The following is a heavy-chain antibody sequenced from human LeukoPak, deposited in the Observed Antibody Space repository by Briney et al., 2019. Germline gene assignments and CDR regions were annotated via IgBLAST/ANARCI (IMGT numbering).Heavy chain of an antibody. CDR2: IRYDGSNK. D-gene: IGHD4-17*01. Sequence: SGGSLRLSCAASGFTFSSYGMHWLRQAPGKGLEWVASIRYDGSNKYYADSVKGRFTISRDNSKNTLYLQMNSLRAEDTAVYYCAIRGKTTVTTWFDYWGQGTLVTASS. V-gene: IGHV3-30*02. CDR3: AIRGKTTVTTWFDY. J-gene: IGHJ4*02. CDR1: GFTFSSYG.